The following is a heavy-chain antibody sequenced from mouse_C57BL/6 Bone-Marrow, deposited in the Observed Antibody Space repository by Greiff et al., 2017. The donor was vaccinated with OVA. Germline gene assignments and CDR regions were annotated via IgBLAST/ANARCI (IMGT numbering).Heavy chain of an antibody. Sequence: EVKVEESGGGLVKPGGSLKLSCAASGFTFSDYGMHWVRQAPEKGLEWVAYISSGSSTIYYADTVKGRFTISRDNAKNTLFLQMTSLRSEDTAMDYCACGYYRWWYFDVGGTGTTVTVSS. CDR2: ISSGSSTI. D-gene: IGHD1-2*01. CDR1: GFTFSDYG. J-gene: IGHJ1*03. CDR3: ACGYYRWWYFDV. V-gene: IGHV5-17*01.